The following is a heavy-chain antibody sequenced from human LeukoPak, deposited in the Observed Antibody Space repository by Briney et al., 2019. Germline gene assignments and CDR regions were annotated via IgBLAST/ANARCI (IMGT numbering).Heavy chain of an antibody. CDR1: GGSISSSSYY. V-gene: IGHV4-39*07. CDR3: ARSLLLWFGELLGY. J-gene: IGHJ4*02. Sequence: SETLSLTCTVSGGSISSSSYYWGWTRQPPGKGLEWIGSIYYSGSTYYNPSLKSRVTISVDTSKNQFSLKLSSVTAADTAVYYCARSLLLWFGELLGYWGQGTLVTVSS. D-gene: IGHD3-10*01. CDR2: IYYSGST.